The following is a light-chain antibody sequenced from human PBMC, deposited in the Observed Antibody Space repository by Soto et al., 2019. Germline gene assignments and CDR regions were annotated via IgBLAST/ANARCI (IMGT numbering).Light chain of an antibody. V-gene: IGLV2-11*01. CDR3: CSYAGSHTYV. Sequence: QSALTQPRSVSGSPGQSVTISCTGTSSDVGGYNYVFWYQQHPGKAPKLMIYDVVKRPSGVPDRFSGSKSGNTASLTISGLQADDVADYYCCSYAGSHTYVFGAGTKLTVL. CDR1: SSDVGGYNY. CDR2: DVV. J-gene: IGLJ1*01.